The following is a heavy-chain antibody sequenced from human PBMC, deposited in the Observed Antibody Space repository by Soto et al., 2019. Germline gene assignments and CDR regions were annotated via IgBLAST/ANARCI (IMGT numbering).Heavy chain of an antibody. J-gene: IGHJ6*02. D-gene: IGHD6-13*01. CDR1: GYSLTSYW. Sequence: PVESLKISCKGSGYSLTSYWIGWVRQMPGKGLEWMGIIYPGDSDTRYSPSFQGQVTISADKSISTAYLQWNSLKASDTAMYYCARPRSSSRNYYGMDVWGQGTTVTVSS. V-gene: IGHV5-51*01. CDR3: ARPRSSSRNYYGMDV. CDR2: IYPGDSDT.